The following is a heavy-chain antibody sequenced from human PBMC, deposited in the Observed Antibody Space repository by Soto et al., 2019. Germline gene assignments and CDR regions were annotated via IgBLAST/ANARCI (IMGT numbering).Heavy chain of an antibody. D-gene: IGHD6-19*01. J-gene: IGHJ4*02. CDR2: ISANSGNT. CDR3: TPTYSSGWHPFDY. V-gene: IGHV1-18*01. CDR1: GYTFSSSG. Sequence: QLQLVQSGAEVKEPGASVKVSCKASGYTFSSSGFTWVRQAPGQGLEWMGWISANSGNTNYAQKLQGRVTMTTDTSTSTAYMELRGLRSDDTAVYYCTPTYSSGWHPFDYWGQGTLVTVTS.